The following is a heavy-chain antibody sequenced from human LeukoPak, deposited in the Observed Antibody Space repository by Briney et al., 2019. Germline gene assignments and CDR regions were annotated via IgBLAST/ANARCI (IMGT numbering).Heavy chain of an antibody. J-gene: IGHJ4*02. D-gene: IGHD3-10*01. CDR2: IYYSGST. CDR3: ARSRSGSYYNDY. V-gene: IGHV4-59*01. Sequence: TSETLSLTCTVSGGSISRFYWSWIRQPPGKGLEWIGYIYYSGSTNYNPSLKSRVTISVDTSKNQFSLKLCSVTAADTAVYYCARSRSGSYYNDYWGQGTLVTVSS. CDR1: GGSISRFY.